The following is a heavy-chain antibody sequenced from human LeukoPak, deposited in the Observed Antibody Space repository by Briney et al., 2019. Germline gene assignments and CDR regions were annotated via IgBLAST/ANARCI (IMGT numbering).Heavy chain of an antibody. J-gene: IGHJ6*03. CDR3: AKSGVYSSTSLYYMDV. Sequence: GGSLRLSCAASAFTFNNYDMHWVRQAPGKGLEWVTFIRYDGSNKYYADFVEGRFTISRDNSKNTLYLLMNSLRAEDTAVYYCAKSGVYSSTSLYYMDVRGKGTTVTVSS. CDR1: AFTFNNYD. CDR2: IRYDGSNK. D-gene: IGHD6-13*01. V-gene: IGHV3-30*02.